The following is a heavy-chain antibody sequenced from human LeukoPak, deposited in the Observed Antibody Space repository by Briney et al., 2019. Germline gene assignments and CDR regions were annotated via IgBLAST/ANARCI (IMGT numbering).Heavy chain of an antibody. J-gene: IGHJ3*02. CDR3: ARDAGWIQLWSDAFDI. CDR2: IYYSGST. V-gene: IGHV4-61*01. D-gene: IGHD5-18*01. Sequence: SETLSLTCTVSGGSISSSSYYWSWIRQPPGKGLEWIGYIYYSGSTNYNPSLKSRVTISVDTSKNQFSLKLSSVTAADTAVYYCARDAGWIQLWSDAFDIWGQGTMVTVPS. CDR1: GGSISSSSYY.